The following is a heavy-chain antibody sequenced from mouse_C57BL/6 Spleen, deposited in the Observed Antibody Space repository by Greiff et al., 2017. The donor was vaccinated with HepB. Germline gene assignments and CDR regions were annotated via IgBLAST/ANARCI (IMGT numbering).Heavy chain of an antibody. CDR3: ARVGDGYSTGYFDY. V-gene: IGHV3-6*01. CDR1: GYSITSGYY. D-gene: IGHD2-3*01. Sequence: VQLQQSGPGLVKPSQSLSLTCSVTGYSITSGYYWNWIRQFPGNNLEWMGYISYDGSNNYNPSLKNRISITRDTSKNQFFLKLNSVTTEDTATYYCARVGDGYSTGYFDYWGQGTTLTVSS. CDR2: ISYDGSN. J-gene: IGHJ2*01.